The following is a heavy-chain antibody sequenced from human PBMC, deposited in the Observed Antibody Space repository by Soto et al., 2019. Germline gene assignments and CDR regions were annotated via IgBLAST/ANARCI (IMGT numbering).Heavy chain of an antibody. CDR1: GFTVSSHY. CDR3: ARDRYSSGWLDAFDI. CDR2: IFTGGAT. V-gene: IGHV3-53*04. D-gene: IGHD6-19*01. Sequence: EVQVVESGGGLVPPGGSLRLSCEASGFTVSSHYMSWVRQAPGKGLEWVSVIFTGGATYYADSVKGRFTISRHSSKNTVYLQMNSLRAEDTAVYYCARDRYSSGWLDAFDIWGQGTMVTVSS. J-gene: IGHJ3*02.